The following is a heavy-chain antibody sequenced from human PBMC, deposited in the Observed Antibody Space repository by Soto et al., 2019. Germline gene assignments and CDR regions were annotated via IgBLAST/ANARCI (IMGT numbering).Heavy chain of an antibody. CDR3: ARESSFCSGSSCYFIAPFDY. CDR1: GFTINDHV. D-gene: IGHD2-15*01. J-gene: IGHJ4*02. V-gene: IGHV3-72*01. CDR2: TRNKANAYST. Sequence: GGSLRLSCAASGFTINDHVMDWVRQAPGKGLEWVGRTRNKANAYSTEYAASVEGRFTVSRDDSENSLYLEMNSLKTEDTAVYYCARESSFCSGSSCYFIAPFDYWGQGTLVTVSS.